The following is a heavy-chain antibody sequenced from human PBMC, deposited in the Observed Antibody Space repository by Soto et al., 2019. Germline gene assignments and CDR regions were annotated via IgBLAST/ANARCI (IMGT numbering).Heavy chain of an antibody. CDR2: ISSSSSTI. CDR3: ARLLVPPYYYYGMDV. D-gene: IGHD6-13*01. V-gene: IGHV3-48*02. CDR1: GFTFSSYS. Sequence: EVQLVESGGGLVQPGGSLRLSCAASGFTFSSYSMNWVRQAPGKGLEWVSYISSSSSTIYYADSVKGRFTISRDNAKNALYLQMNSLRDENTAVYYCARLLVPPYYYYGMDVWGQGTTVTVSS. J-gene: IGHJ6*02.